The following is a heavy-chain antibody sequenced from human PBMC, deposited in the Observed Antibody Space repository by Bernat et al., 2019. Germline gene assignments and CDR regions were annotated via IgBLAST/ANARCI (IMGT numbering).Heavy chain of an antibody. CDR3: AKDFGQWLVNDAFDI. Sequence: QVQLVESGGGVVQPGRSLRLSCAASGFTFSSYGMHWVRQAPGKGLEWVAVISYDGSNKYYADSVKGRFTISRDNSKNTLYLQMNSLRAEDTAVYYCAKDFGQWLVNDAFDIWGQGTMVTVSS. CDR2: ISYDGSNK. V-gene: IGHV3-30*18. D-gene: IGHD6-19*01. CDR1: GFTFSSYG. J-gene: IGHJ3*02.